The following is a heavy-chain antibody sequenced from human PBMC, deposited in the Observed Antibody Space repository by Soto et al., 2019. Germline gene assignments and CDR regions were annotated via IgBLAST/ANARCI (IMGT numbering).Heavy chain of an antibody. Sequence: ASVKVSCKASGGTFSSYTISWVRQAPGQGLEWMGRIIPILGIANYAQKFQGRVTITADKSTSTAYMELSSLRSEDTAMYYCARLKYDSSGYYPYYFDYWGQGTLVTVSS. CDR3: ARLKYDSSGYYPYYFDY. D-gene: IGHD3-22*01. CDR1: GGTFSSYT. CDR2: IIPILGIA. J-gene: IGHJ4*02. V-gene: IGHV1-69*02.